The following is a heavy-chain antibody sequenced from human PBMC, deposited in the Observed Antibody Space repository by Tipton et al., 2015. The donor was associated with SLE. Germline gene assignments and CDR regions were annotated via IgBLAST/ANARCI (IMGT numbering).Heavy chain of an antibody. CDR1: GYTFTSYA. CDR3: VRDQYSSSWASGY. CDR2: INPNSGGT. V-gene: IGHV1-2*06. D-gene: IGHD6-13*01. Sequence: QSGAEVKKPGASVKVSCKASGYTFTSYAMNWVRQAPGQGLEWMGRINPNSGGTNYAQKFQGRVTMTRDTSISTANMELSRLRSDDTAVYYCVRDQYSSSWASGYWGQGTLVTVSS. J-gene: IGHJ4*02.